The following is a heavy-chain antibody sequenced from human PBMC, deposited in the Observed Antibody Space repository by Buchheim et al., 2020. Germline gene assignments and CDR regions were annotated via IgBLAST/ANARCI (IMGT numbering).Heavy chain of an antibody. CDR1: GYTFTSYY. D-gene: IGHD4-23*01. CDR3: ARDTPTVVYYYYGMDV. CDR2: INPSGGST. Sequence: QVQLVQSGAEVKKPGASVKVSCKASGYTFTSYYMHWVRQAPGQGLEWMGIINPSGGSTSYAQKHQGRVTMTRDTFTSTVYMELSSLRSEDTAVYYCARDTPTVVYYYYGMDVWGQGTT. J-gene: IGHJ6*02. V-gene: IGHV1-46*01.